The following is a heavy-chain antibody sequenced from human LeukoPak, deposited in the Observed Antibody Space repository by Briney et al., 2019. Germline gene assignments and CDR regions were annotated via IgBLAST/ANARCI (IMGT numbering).Heavy chain of an antibody. CDR3: AREGGILGALDY. CDR1: GYTFPSYG. Sequence: EASVKVSCKASGYTFPSYGTSWVRQAPGQGLEWMGWIKGYNGDTNYAQNFQGRVTMTTDTSTTTAYMELSSLTSDDTAIYYCAREGGILGALDYWGQGTLVTVSS. V-gene: IGHV1-18*01. D-gene: IGHD1-26*01. CDR2: IKGYNGDT. J-gene: IGHJ4*02.